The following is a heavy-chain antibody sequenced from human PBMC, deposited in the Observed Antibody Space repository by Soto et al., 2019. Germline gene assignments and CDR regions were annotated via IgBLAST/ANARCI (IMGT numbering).Heavy chain of an antibody. J-gene: IGHJ3*02. CDR3: VRGGTYHGVYI. CDR1: GYSFTTYY. CDR2: IITNSGGA. V-gene: IGHV1-2*02. D-gene: IGHD2-8*01. Sequence: ASLTVFCTPSGYSFTTYYIHWVRQAPGQGLEWMGWIITNSGGAKYAQRFRGRITMTRDTSISTAYLEVSRLKYDDMAMYYWVRGGTYHGVYIWG.